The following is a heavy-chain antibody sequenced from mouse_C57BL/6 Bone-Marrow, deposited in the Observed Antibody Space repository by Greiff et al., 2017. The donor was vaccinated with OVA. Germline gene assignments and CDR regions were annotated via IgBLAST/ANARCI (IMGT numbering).Heavy chain of an antibody. J-gene: IGHJ3*01. CDR2: IHPSDSDT. CDR3: AIGDELLWQRGFAY. Sequence: QVQLQQPGAELVKPGASVKVSCKASGYTFTSYWMHWVKQRPGQGLEWIGRIHPSDSDTNYNQKFKGKSTLTVDKSSSTAYMQLSSLTSEDSAVYYCAIGDELLWQRGFAYWGQGTLVTVSA. D-gene: IGHD2-1*01. CDR1: GYTFTSYW. V-gene: IGHV1-74*01.